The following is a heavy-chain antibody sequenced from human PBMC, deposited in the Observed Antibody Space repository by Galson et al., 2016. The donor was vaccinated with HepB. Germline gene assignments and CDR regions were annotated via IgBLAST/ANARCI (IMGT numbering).Heavy chain of an antibody. Sequence: SVKVSCKASGYTSTTFTTYYMHWVRQAPGQGLEWMGLIYPRDYSTAFAPKFQGRVTMTSDTSTSSVFMELSSLTSDDTAVYFWASRSVATKAFDYWGQGTQVTVSS. D-gene: IGHD5-24*01. CDR2: IYPRDYST. J-gene: IGHJ4*02. CDR1: GYTSTTFTTYY. V-gene: IGHV1-46*01. CDR3: ASRSVATKAFDY.